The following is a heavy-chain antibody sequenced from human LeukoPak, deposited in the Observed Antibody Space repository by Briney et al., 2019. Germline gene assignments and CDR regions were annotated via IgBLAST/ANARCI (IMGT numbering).Heavy chain of an antibody. V-gene: IGHV3-21*01. CDR1: GFTFSSYS. CDR3: ARGWSSYYFDY. CDR2: VGGSSSYI. D-gene: IGHD2-15*01. J-gene: IGHJ4*02. Sequence: GGSLRLSCAASGFTFSSYSMSWVRQAPGKGLEWVSSVGGSSSYIYYADSVRGRFTISRDNAKNSLYLQMNGLRAEDTAVYYCARGWSSYYFDYWGQGTLVTVSS.